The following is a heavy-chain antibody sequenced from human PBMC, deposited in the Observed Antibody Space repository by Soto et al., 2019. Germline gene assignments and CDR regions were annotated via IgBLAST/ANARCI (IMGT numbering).Heavy chain of an antibody. D-gene: IGHD2-21*01. Sequence: QVQLVQSGAEVKKTGASVKVSCKASGYTFSSCDINWVRQATGQGLEWMGWMNPKSGHTGSAQKFQGRVTMTRDTSISTAYMELSSLRSEDTAIYHCARTDCDLDAWGQGTTVTVSS. CDR2: MNPKSGHT. CDR3: ARTDCDLDA. CDR1: GYTFSSCD. J-gene: IGHJ6*02. V-gene: IGHV1-8*01.